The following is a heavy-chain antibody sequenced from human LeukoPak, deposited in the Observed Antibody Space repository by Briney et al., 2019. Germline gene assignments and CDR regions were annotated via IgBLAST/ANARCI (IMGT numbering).Heavy chain of an antibody. D-gene: IGHD1-26*01. CDR2: IFDSGST. V-gene: IGHV4-39*07. Sequence: SETLSLTCTASGDFISSNSYYWGWIRQPPGKGLEWIANIFDSGSTYYNPSLKSRVTISVDTSKNQFSLKLSSVTAADTAVYYCARAIEVGAMTPFDYWGQGTLVTVSS. CDR3: ARAIEVGAMTPFDY. J-gene: IGHJ4*02. CDR1: GDFISSNSYY.